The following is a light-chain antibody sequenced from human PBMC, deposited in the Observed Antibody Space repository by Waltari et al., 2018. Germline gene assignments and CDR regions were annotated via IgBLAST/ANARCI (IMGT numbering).Light chain of an antibody. CDR3: SSYTTSTTLL. Sequence: QSALTQPASVSGSPGQSITISCTGSSTDVGAYNFVSWYQQHPGKVPKLLLYDVGNRPADISHRFPASKSGNTASLTISGLQEEDEGEYYCSSYTTSTTLLFGTGTRLTVL. V-gene: IGLV2-14*01. J-gene: IGLJ1*01. CDR2: DVG. CDR1: STDVGAYNF.